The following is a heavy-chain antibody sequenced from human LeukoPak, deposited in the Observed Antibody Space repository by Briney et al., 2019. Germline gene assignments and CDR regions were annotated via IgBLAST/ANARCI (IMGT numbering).Heavy chain of an antibody. Sequence: SETLSLTCAVYGGSFSGYYRSWIRQPPGKGLEWLGEIIDSGSTNYNPSLKSRVTISVDTFKNQFSLKLSSVTAADTAVYYCARGPGGYDYVWGSYRYFDYWGQGTLVTVSS. CDR1: GGSFSGYY. CDR2: IIDSGST. D-gene: IGHD3-16*02. J-gene: IGHJ4*02. CDR3: ARGPGGYDYVWGSYRYFDY. V-gene: IGHV4-34*01.